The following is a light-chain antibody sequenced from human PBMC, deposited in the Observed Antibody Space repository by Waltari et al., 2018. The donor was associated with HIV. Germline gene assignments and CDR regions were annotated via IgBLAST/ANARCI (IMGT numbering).Light chain of an antibody. CDR3: QQLNTYPPF. CDR1: QGISSY. V-gene: IGKV1-9*01. J-gene: IGKJ4*01. Sequence: DIQMTQSPSSLSASVGDRVTITCRASQGISSYLAWYQQKPGKAPNLLIYSASTLQNGVPLRFSGSGSGTEFTLTISDLQPEDFATYYCQQLNTYPPFFGGGTKVDIK. CDR2: SAS.